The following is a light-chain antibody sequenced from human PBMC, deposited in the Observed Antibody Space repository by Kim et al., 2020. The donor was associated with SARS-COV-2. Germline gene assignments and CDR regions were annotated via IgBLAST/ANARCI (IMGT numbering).Light chain of an antibody. CDR3: TSYAGSNNWV. Sequence: QSALTQPPSASGSPGQSVTISCTGTSSDVGGYSYVSWYQQHPGKAPKFMIYEVSKRPSGVPDRFSGSKSGNMASLTVSGLQAEGEADYYCTSYAGSNNWVFGGGTQLTVL. CDR2: EVS. CDR1: SSDVGGYSY. V-gene: IGLV2-8*01. J-gene: IGLJ3*02.